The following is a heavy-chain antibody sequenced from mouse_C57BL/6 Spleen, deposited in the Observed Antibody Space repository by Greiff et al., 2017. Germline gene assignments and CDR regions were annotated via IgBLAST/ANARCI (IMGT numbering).Heavy chain of an antibody. CDR1: GYAFSSYW. D-gene: IGHD1-1*01. CDR3: ARRHYYGSHYAMDY. CDR2: IYPGDGDT. Sequence: QVQLKESGAELVKPGASVKISCKASGYAFSSYWMNWVKQRPGKGLEWIGQIYPGDGDTNYNGKFKGKATLTADKSSSTAYMQLSSLTSEDSAVYFCARRHYYGSHYAMDYWGQGTSVTVSS. J-gene: IGHJ4*01. V-gene: IGHV1-80*01.